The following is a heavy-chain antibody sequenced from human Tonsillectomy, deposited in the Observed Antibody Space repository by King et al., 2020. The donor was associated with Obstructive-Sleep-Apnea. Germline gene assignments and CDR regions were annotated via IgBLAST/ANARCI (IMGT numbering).Heavy chain of an antibody. D-gene: IGHD4-23*01. CDR3: ARQFHETPDPPDAFDF. CDR2: IDPSDSYT. Sequence: QLVQSGAEMKKPGESLRISCKPSGYSFTNYWITWVRQMPGKGLEWMGRIDPSDSYTNYGPSFQGQVTISTDKSNSTAYLQWNNLKASDTAMYYCARQFHETPDPPDAFDFWGQGTMVIVSS. V-gene: IGHV5-10-1*03. J-gene: IGHJ3*01. CDR1: GYSFTNYW.